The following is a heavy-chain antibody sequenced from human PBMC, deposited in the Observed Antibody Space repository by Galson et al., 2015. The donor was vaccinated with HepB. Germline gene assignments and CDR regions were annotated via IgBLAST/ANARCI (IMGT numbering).Heavy chain of an antibody. V-gene: IGHV3-7*01. CDR2: IKQDGSEK. CDR3: ATLRTYESRGYDYDF. D-gene: IGHD3-22*01. CDR1: AFPFSGFL. Sequence: SLRLSCAASAFPFSGFLMSWVRQPPGKGLEWVATIKQDGSEKYYVDSVKGRFVISRDNAKNSLYLQMNNLRAEDTAVYCCATLRTYESRGYDYDFWGQGTLVTVSS. J-gene: IGHJ4*02.